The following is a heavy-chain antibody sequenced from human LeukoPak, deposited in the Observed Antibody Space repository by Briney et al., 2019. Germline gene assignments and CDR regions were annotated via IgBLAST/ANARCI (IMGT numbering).Heavy chain of an antibody. J-gene: IGHJ4*02. Sequence: SVKVSCKASGGTFSSYAISWVRQAPGQGLEWMGGIIPIFGTANYAQKFQGRVTITADESTSTAYMELSSLRSEDTAVYYCARVSLYCSSTSCYAYYFDYWGQGTLVTVSS. D-gene: IGHD2-2*01. CDR3: ARVSLYCSSTSCYAYYFDY. V-gene: IGHV1-69*13. CDR2: IIPIFGTA. CDR1: GGTFSSYA.